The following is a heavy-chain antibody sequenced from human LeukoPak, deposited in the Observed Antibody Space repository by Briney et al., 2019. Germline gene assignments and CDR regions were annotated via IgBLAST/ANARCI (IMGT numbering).Heavy chain of an antibody. CDR1: GGSISSSNW. V-gene: IGHV4-4*02. Sequence: SSETLSLTCAVSGGSISSSNWWSWVRQPPGKGLAWIGEIYHSGSTNYNPSLKSRVTISVDKSKNQFSLKLSSVTAADTAVYYCARDSVGSGSYYFDYWGQGTLVTVSS. D-gene: IGHD3-10*01. J-gene: IGHJ4*02. CDR2: IYHSGST. CDR3: ARDSVGSGSYYFDY.